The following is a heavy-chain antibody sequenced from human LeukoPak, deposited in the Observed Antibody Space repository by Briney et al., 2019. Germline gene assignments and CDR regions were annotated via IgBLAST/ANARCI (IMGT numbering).Heavy chain of an antibody. V-gene: IGHV3-33*01. Sequence: GRSLRLSCAASGFTFSSYGMHWVCQAPGKGLEWVAVIWYDGSNKYYADSVKGRFTISGDNSKNTLYLQMNSLRAEDTAVYYCAREGTQLRRYYYGMDVWGQGTTVTVSS. CDR2: IWYDGSNK. D-gene: IGHD1-14*01. CDR1: GFTFSSYG. CDR3: AREGTQLRRYYYGMDV. J-gene: IGHJ6*02.